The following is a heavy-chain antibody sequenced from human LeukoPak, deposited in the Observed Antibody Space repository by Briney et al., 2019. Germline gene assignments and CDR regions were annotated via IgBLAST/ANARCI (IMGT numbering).Heavy chain of an antibody. Sequence: GGSLRLSCAASGFTIDDYAMHWVRQAPGKGLEWVSGISWNSGTIGYADSVKGRFTISRDNAKNSLYLQMNSLRAEDTALYYCAKGGDSPFDYWGQGTLVTVSS. CDR3: AKGGDSPFDY. V-gene: IGHV3-9*01. CDR1: GFTIDDYA. D-gene: IGHD2-21*01. CDR2: ISWNSGTI. J-gene: IGHJ4*02.